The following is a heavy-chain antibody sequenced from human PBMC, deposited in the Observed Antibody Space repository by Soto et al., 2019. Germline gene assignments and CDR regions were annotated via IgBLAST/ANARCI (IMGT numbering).Heavy chain of an antibody. CDR2: INSDGSST. D-gene: IGHD2-15*01. J-gene: IGHJ4*02. CDR1: GFTFSRYW. Sequence: GGSLRLSCAASGFTFSRYWMHWVRQAPGKGLVWVSRINSDGSSTSYADSVKGRFTISRDNAKNTLYLQMNSLRAEDTAVYYCERVGANPAFDYWGQGTLVTVSS. V-gene: IGHV3-74*01. CDR3: ERVGANPAFDY.